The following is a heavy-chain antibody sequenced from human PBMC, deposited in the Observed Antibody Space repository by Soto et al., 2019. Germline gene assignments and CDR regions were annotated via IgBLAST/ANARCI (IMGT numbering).Heavy chain of an antibody. CDR3: ATYLSHRVWGGSRYIDPSDYYCDN. Sequence: GGSLRLSCAASGFTFSTYAMSWVRQAPGKGLEWVSIISGSGDTTYYADSVRGRCTISRDNSKNTLYLQMNSLRADDTAVYYCATYLSHRVWGGSRYIDPSDYYCDNWGQGTLVTVSS. J-gene: IGHJ4*02. V-gene: IGHV3-23*01. D-gene: IGHD3-16*02. CDR1: GFTFSTYA. CDR2: ISGSGDTT.